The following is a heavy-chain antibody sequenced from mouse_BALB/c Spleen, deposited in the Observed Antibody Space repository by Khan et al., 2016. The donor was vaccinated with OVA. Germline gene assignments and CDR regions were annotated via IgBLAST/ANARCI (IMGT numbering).Heavy chain of an antibody. Sequence: QVQLQQSGAELARPGASVKMSCKASGYTFTSYSMHWIKQRPGQGLEWIGNINPSNAYTNYTLKFKDKATLTADKSSSTAYMQLSSLTSEDSAVYYCARDFHYYGSRGALDYWGQGTSVTVSS. V-gene: IGHV1-4*01. CDR3: ARDFHYYGSRGALDY. CDR2: INPSNAYT. D-gene: IGHD1-1*01. J-gene: IGHJ4*01. CDR1: GYTFTSYS.